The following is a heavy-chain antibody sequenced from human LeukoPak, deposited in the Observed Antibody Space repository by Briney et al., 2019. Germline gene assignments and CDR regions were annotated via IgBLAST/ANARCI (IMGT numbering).Heavy chain of an antibody. CDR2: INWNGGST. D-gene: IGHD2-8*02. V-gene: IGHV3-20*04. CDR1: GFTFDDYG. Sequence: GGSLRLSCAASGFTFDDYGMSWVRQAPGKGLEWVSGINWNGGSTGYADSVKGRFTISRDNAKNSLYLQMNSLRAEDTALYYCARGALPALGVEYAWFDPWGQGTLVTVSS. J-gene: IGHJ5*02. CDR3: ARGALPALGVEYAWFDP.